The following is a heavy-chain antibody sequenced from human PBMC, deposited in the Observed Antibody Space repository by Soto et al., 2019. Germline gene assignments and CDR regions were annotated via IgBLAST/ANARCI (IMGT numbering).Heavy chain of an antibody. CDR3: AKGLWGSGSYDYGMDV. D-gene: IGHD3-10*01. J-gene: IGHJ6*02. CDR1: GFTFSSYA. CDR2: SSGSGGST. V-gene: IGHV3-23*01. Sequence: PGGSLRLSCAASGFTFSSYAMSWVRQAPGKGLEWVSASSGSGGSTYYADSGKGRFTISRDNSKNTLYLQMNSLRAEDTAVYYCAKGLWGSGSYDYGMDVWGQGTTVTVSS.